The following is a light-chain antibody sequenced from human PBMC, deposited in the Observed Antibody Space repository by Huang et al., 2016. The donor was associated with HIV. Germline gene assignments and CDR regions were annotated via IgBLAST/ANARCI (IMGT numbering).Light chain of an antibody. V-gene: IGKV3-15*01. CDR2: EAS. J-gene: IGKJ4*01. Sequence: ETLMTQFPATLSVYPGERTTLSCRASQNVRNNLAWYQQKPGQAPRLLFYEASSSATGVPGRFSASGSGIDFTLTISSLQSEDFAVYYCQQFNNWPPAFGGGTTVEIK. CDR3: QQFNNWPPA. CDR1: QNVRNN.